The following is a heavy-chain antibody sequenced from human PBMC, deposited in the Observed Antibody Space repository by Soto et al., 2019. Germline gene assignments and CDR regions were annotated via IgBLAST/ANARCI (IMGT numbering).Heavy chain of an antibody. CDR3: AKSLTVQVLYYFDP. J-gene: IGHJ5*02. V-gene: IGHV3-23*01. Sequence: LRLSCAASGFTFRHYAMVWVRQAPGKGLEWVSAIARAGDLIRYADSVKGRFTISRDNSNNTLYLQMSSLRAEDTAIYFCAKSLTVQVLYYFDPRGPGTQVTVSS. D-gene: IGHD2-2*02. CDR1: GFTFRHYA. CDR2: IARAGDLI.